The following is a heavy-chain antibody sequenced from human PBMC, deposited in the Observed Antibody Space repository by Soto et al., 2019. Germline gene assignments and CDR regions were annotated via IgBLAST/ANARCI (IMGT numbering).Heavy chain of an antibody. J-gene: IGHJ3*02. V-gene: IGHV3-48*01. CDR3: ARRSLGTSLDAFDI. D-gene: IGHD6-13*01. Sequence: PGGSLRLSCAASGFTFSSYNMNWVRQAPGKGLEWVSYISSSSNTIYYADTVKGRFTISRDNAKNSLYLQMNSLRGEDTAVHYCARRSLGTSLDAFDIWGQGTMVTVSS. CDR2: ISSSSNTI. CDR1: GFTFSSYN.